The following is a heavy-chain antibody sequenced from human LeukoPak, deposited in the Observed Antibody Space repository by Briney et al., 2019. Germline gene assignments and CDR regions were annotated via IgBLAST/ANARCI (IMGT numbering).Heavy chain of an antibody. J-gene: IGHJ3*02. Sequence: PSETLSLTCAVYGGSFSGYYWSWIRQPPGKGLEWIGEINHSGSTNYNPSLKSRVTISVDTSKNQFSLKLSSVTAADTAVYYCARVRNLYYYDSSSSRGAFDIWGQGTMVTVSS. D-gene: IGHD3-22*01. CDR2: INHSGST. CDR3: ARVRNLYYYDSSSSRGAFDI. CDR1: GGSFSGYY. V-gene: IGHV4-34*01.